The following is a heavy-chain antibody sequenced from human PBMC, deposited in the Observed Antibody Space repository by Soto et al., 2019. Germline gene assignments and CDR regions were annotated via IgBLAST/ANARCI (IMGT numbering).Heavy chain of an antibody. CDR1: GGSVSSGSYY. Sequence: PSETLSLTCTVSGGSVSSGSYYWSWIRQPPGKGLEWIGYIYYSGSTNYNPSLKSRVTISVDTSKNQFSLKLSSVTAADTAVYYCARYAVRSGWYWFDPWGQGTLVTVPS. V-gene: IGHV4-61*01. D-gene: IGHD6-19*01. CDR2: IYYSGST. J-gene: IGHJ5*02. CDR3: ARYAVRSGWYWFDP.